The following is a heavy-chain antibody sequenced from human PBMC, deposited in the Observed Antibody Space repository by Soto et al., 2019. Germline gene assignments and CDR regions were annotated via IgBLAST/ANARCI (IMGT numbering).Heavy chain of an antibody. Sequence: QITLNESGPTVVKPAETLTLTCTFSGFSLTTSGVGVGWIRQSPGKAPEWLALIYWDDDKRYSASLKSRLTITKDTSKNRVVLTMASVDPADTATYYCAYRILRTVFGLVTTTAIYFDLRGQGAPCVVSS. J-gene: IGHJ4*02. CDR1: GFSLTTSGVG. V-gene: IGHV2-5*02. CDR3: AYRILRTVFGLVTTTAIYFDL. D-gene: IGHD3-3*01. CDR2: IYWDDDK.